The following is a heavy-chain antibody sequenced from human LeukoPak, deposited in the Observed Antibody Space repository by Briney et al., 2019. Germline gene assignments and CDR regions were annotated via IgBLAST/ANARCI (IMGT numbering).Heavy chain of an antibody. J-gene: IGHJ4*02. CDR1: GFTFSDYY. D-gene: IGHD3-22*01. CDR2: ISGSSSNT. Sequence: GGSLRLSCAASGFTFSDYYMTWIRQAPGKGLEWLSYISGSSSNTNYADSVQGRFTISRDNAKNSLYPQMSSLRAEDTAVYYCARVNPTNSGFYAYWGQGTLVTVSS. V-gene: IGHV3-11*06. CDR3: ARVNPTNSGFYAY.